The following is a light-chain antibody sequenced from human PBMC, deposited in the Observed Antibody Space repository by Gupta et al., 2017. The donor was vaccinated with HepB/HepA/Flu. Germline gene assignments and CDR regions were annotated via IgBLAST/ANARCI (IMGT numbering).Light chain of an antibody. CDR2: AAS. V-gene: IGKV1-39*01. CDR1: QSINIY. CDR3: QQSDTTPYS. Sequence: DIQMTQSPSSLSASIGDRITITCRASQSINIYLHWYQQTPGNAPKLLIYAASTLQTGVPSRFSGSGSGTDFTLTISRLQPEDFATYYCQQSDTTPYSFGQGTKL. J-gene: IGKJ2*03.